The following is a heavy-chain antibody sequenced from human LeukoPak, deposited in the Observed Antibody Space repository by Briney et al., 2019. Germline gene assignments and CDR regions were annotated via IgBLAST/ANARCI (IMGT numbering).Heavy chain of an antibody. Sequence: PSETLSLTCTLSGGSISSYYWSWIRQPPGKGLEWIGYIYYSGSTNYNPSLKSRVTISVDTSKNQFSLKLSSVTAADTAVYYCARGLYGDREFQHWGQGTLVTVSS. CDR2: IYYSGST. V-gene: IGHV4-59*01. D-gene: IGHD4-17*01. CDR3: ARGLYGDREFQH. CDR1: GGSISSYY. J-gene: IGHJ1*01.